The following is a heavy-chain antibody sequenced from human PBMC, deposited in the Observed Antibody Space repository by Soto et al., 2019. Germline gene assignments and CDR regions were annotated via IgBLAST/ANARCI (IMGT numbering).Heavy chain of an antibody. J-gene: IGHJ4*02. V-gene: IGHV6-1*01. D-gene: IGHD1-1*01. Sequence: SQTLSLTFAISGDSVSSNSAAWNWIRQSPSRGLEWLGRTYYRSKWYNDYAVSVKSRITINPDTSKNQFSLQLNSVTPEDTAVYYCAREGGELVSLSVGFDYWGQGTLVTVSS. CDR3: AREGGELVSLSVGFDY. CDR1: GDSVSSNSAA. CDR2: TYYRSKWYN.